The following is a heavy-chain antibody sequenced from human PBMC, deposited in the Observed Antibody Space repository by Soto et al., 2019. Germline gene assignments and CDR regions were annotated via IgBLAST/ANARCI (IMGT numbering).Heavy chain of an antibody. CDR1: GYTFTGYY. V-gene: IGHV1-2*02. J-gene: IGHJ4*02. CDR2: INPNSGGT. CDR3: ARTPGGYDLEFDY. Sequence: ASVKVSCKASGYTFTGYYMHWVRQAPGQGLEWMGWINPNSGGTNYAQKFQGRVTMPRDTSISTAYMELSRLRSDDTAVYYCARTPGGYDLEFDYWGQGTLVTVSS. D-gene: IGHD5-12*01.